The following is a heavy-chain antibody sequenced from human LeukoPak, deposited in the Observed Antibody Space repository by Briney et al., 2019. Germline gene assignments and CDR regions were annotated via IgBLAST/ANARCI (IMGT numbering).Heavy chain of an antibody. J-gene: IGHJ5*02. Sequence: GGSLRLSCAASVFTVSSNYMSWVRQAPGKGLEWVSVIYGGGSTLYTDSVRGRFIISSDNSKNTLYLQVNSLRAEDTAVYYCARFGYCSGGTCRRTWFDPWGQGTLVTVSS. CDR3: ARFGYCSGGTCRRTWFDP. CDR1: VFTVSSNY. D-gene: IGHD2-15*01. V-gene: IGHV3-66*01. CDR2: IYGGGST.